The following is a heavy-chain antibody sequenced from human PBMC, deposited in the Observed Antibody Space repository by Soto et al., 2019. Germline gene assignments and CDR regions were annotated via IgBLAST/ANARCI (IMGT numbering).Heavy chain of an antibody. CDR3: ARGLTYYYDSSGYYYDYYYYGMDV. D-gene: IGHD3-22*01. CDR2: ISAYNGNT. V-gene: IGHV1-18*01. CDR1: GYTFTSYG. J-gene: IGHJ6*02. Sequence: ASVKVSRKASGYTFTSYGISWVRQAPGQGLEWMGWISAYNGNTNYAQKLQGRVTMTTDTSTSTAYMELRSLRSDDTAVYYCARGLTYYYDSSGYYYDYYYYGMDVWGQGTTVTVSS.